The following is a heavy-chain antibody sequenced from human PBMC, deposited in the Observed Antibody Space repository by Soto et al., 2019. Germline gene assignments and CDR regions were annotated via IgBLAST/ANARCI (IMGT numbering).Heavy chain of an antibody. CDR3: ARVGVVVPAATYGNWFDP. J-gene: IGHJ5*02. Sequence: QVQLVQSGAEVKKPGASVKVSCKASGYTFTSYDINWVRQATGQGLEWMGWINTNSGKTGYAQKFQARLTMTRNTSISTAYIELISLRSDDTAVYYCARVGVVVPAATYGNWFDPWGQGTLVTVSA. D-gene: IGHD2-2*01. CDR2: INTNSGKT. CDR1: GYTFTSYD. V-gene: IGHV1-8*01.